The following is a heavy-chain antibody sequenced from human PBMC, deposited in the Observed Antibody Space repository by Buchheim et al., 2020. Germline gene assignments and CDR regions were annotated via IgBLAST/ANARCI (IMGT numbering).Heavy chain of an antibody. J-gene: IGHJ4*02. CDR3: ARISGSYWY. Sequence: QLQLQESGPGLVKPSETLSLTCTVSGGSISSRRYYWGWIRQPPGKGLEWIGSIYYSGSTSYNSSLKSRVNISVDTSKNQFSLKLSSVTAADTAVYYCARISGSYWYWGQGTL. CDR2: IYYSGST. D-gene: IGHD1-26*01. CDR1: GGSISSRRYY. V-gene: IGHV4-39*07.